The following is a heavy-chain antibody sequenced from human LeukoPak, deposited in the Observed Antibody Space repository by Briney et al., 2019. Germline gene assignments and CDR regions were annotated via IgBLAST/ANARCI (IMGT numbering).Heavy chain of an antibody. CDR1: GFTFSSYS. CDR3: ARDHGEMAIDY. D-gene: IGHD3-10*01. CDR2: ISSSGSTI. Sequence: PGGSLRLSCAASGFTFSSYSMNWVRQAPGKGLEWVSYISSSGSTIYYADSVKGRFTISRDNAKNSLYLQMNSLRAEDTAVYYCARDHGEMAIDYWGQGTLVTVSS. V-gene: IGHV3-48*04. J-gene: IGHJ4*02.